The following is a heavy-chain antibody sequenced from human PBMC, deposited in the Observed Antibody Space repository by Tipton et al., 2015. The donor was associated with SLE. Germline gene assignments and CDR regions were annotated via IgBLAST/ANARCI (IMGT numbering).Heavy chain of an antibody. J-gene: IGHJ4*02. CDR3: ARDRWELDD. V-gene: IGHV3-48*01. CDR2: ISSSSTI. CDR1: GFTFSSYS. Sequence: SLRLSCAASGFTFSSYSMNWVRQAPGKGLEWVSYISSSSTIYYADSVKGRFTISRDNAKNSLYLQMNSLRAEDTAVYYCARDRWELDDWGQGTLVTVSS. D-gene: IGHD1-26*01.